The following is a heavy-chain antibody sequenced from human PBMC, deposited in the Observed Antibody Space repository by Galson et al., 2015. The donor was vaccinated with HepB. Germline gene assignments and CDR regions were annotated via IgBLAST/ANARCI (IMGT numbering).Heavy chain of an antibody. J-gene: IGHJ6*03. Sequence: SLRLSCAASGFTFSSYGMHWVRQAPGKGLEWVAVISYDGSNKYYADSVKGRFTISRDNSKNTLYLQMNSLRAEDTAVYYCAKGPPYDFWSGYYYYYYMDVWGKGTTVTVSS. CDR3: AKGPPYDFWSGYYYYYYMDV. D-gene: IGHD3-3*01. CDR1: GFTFSSYG. CDR2: ISYDGSNK. V-gene: IGHV3-30*18.